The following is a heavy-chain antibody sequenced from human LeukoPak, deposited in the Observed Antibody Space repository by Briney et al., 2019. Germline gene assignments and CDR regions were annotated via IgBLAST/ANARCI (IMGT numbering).Heavy chain of an antibody. Sequence: SVKVSCKASGGTFISYAISWVRQAPGQGLEWMGGIIPIFGTANYAQKFQGRVTITTDESTSTAYMELSSLRSEDTAVYYCARGTNYPPYYYYMDVWGKGTTVTVSS. CDR3: ARGTNYPPYYYYMDV. V-gene: IGHV1-69*05. CDR2: IIPIFGTA. D-gene: IGHD1-7*01. CDR1: GGTFISYA. J-gene: IGHJ6*03.